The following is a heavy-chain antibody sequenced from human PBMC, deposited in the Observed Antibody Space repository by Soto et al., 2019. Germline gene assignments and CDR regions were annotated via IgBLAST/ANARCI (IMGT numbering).Heavy chain of an antibody. CDR1: GYTFTSYY. J-gene: IGHJ3*02. CDR2: INPSGGST. D-gene: IGHD2-15*01. V-gene: IGHV1-46*01. Sequence: ASVKVSCKASGYTFTSYYMHWVRQAPGQGLEWMGIINPSGGSTSYAQKFQGRVTMTRATSTSTVYMELSSLRSEDTAVYYCARLVGGPDAFDIWGQGAMVTVSS. CDR3: ARLVGGPDAFDI.